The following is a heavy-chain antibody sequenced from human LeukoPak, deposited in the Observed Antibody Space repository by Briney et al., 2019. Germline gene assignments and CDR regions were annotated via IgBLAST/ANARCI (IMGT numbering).Heavy chain of an antibody. CDR2: SGTRSGTK. D-gene: IGHD4-11*01. CDR1: GFTVSSLA. CDR3: ARALTVTIDY. V-gene: IGHV3-21*01. Sequence: GGSLRLSCAASGFTVSSLAMHWVRQAPGKGLEWVSSSGTRSGTKYYADSVKGRFTISRDSAMNSVSLQINSLRAEDTAVYYCARALTVTIDYWGQGTLVTVSS. J-gene: IGHJ4*02.